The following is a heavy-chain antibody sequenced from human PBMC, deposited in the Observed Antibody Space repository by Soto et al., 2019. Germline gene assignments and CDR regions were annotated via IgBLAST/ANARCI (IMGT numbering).Heavy chain of an antibody. CDR3: ARDQNGLVPFDY. CDR1: GFTFSSYG. V-gene: IGHV3-33*01. D-gene: IGHD6-6*01. J-gene: IGHJ4*02. Sequence: GGSLRLSCAASGFTFSSYGMHWVRQAPGKGLEWVAVIWYDGSNKYYADSVKGRFTISRDNSKNTLYLQMNSLRAEDTAVYYCARDQNGLVPFDYWGQGTLVTVSS. CDR2: IWYDGSNK.